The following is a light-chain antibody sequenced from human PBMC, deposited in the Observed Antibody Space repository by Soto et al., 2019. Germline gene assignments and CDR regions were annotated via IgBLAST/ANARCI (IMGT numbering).Light chain of an antibody. CDR3: IQALQASFT. J-gene: IGKJ3*01. CDR2: LAS. V-gene: IGKV2-28*01. CDR1: QSLLHRNGNSY. Sequence: DIVMTQSPLSLSVTPGEAASIYCRCSQSLLHRNGNSYLDWYLQRPGQSPQLVISLASNRASGVPEMFSGSGSGTDFTLHISRVEAEDVGVYHCIQALQASFTFGPGTKVDL.